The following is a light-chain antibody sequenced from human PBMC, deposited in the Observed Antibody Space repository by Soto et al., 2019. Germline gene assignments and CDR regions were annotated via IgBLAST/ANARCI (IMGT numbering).Light chain of an antibody. Sequence: EIVLTQSAGTLSLSPGERATLSCRASQSVSSSSLAWYQQKPGQAPRLLIYGASTRATGIPARFSGSGSGTEFTLTISSLQSEDFAVYYCQQYNNWPLTFGGGTKVEIK. CDR2: GAS. CDR1: QSVSSS. CDR3: QQYNNWPLT. V-gene: IGKV3-15*01. J-gene: IGKJ4*01.